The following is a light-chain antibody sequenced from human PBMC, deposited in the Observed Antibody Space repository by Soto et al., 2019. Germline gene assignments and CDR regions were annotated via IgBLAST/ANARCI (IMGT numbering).Light chain of an antibody. CDR1: QSIRSY. J-gene: IGKJ2*01. V-gene: IGKV3-11*01. CDR3: QQRSAWPYT. CDR2: DAS. Sequence: EVLLTQSPATLSLSPGERVTLSCRASQSIRSYLAWYQQKPGQVHRLLIYDASNRATGIPARFSGGGSGTDFTVTIDSLEPEDFAVYYCQQRSAWPYTFGQGTKLEIK.